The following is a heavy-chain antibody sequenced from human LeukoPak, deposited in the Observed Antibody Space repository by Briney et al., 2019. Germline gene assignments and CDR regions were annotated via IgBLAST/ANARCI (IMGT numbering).Heavy chain of an antibody. D-gene: IGHD2-21*01. CDR1: GFTFSIHA. V-gene: IGHV3-23*01. CDR3: ARAACGGNCYYRMDV. Sequence: SGGSLRLSCAASGFTFSIHAMAWVRQAPGKGLEWVSAVSDSGTRTFYADSVKGRFAISRDNSRNTLFLQMNSLRADDTAVYYCARAACGGNCYYRMDVWGKGTTVTVSS. J-gene: IGHJ6*04. CDR2: VSDSGTRT.